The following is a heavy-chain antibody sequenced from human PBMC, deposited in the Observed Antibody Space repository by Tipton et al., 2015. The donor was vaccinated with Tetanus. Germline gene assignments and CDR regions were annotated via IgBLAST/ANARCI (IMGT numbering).Heavy chain of an antibody. CDR2: IYYIGST. D-gene: IGHD3-16*01. CDR3: ASTVGHSGGYYYFYGMDV. CDR1: GGSISSYY. V-gene: IGHV4-59*01. Sequence: TLSLTCTVSGGSISSYYWSWIRQPPGKGLEWIGDIYYIGSTNYNPSLKSRVTISVDTSKNQFSLKLSSVTAADTAVYYCASTVGHSGGYYYFYGMDVWGQVPTVTVSS. J-gene: IGHJ6*02.